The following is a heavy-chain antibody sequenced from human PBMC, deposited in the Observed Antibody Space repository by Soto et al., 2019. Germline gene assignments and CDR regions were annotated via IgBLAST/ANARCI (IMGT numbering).Heavy chain of an antibody. D-gene: IGHD3-3*01. Sequence: QVPLVESGGDLVKPGGSLRLSCAASGYTFSDYYMSWIRQAPGKGLEWVSYIDTSGTKIYYAYSVKGRFTITRDNAKNSLYLEMNSLRDEDTAVYYCASHYDMWSGYLSPVDYWGQGTLFTVSS. CDR2: IDTSGTKI. V-gene: IGHV3-11*01. CDR1: GYTFSDYY. J-gene: IGHJ4*02. CDR3: ASHYDMWSGYLSPVDY.